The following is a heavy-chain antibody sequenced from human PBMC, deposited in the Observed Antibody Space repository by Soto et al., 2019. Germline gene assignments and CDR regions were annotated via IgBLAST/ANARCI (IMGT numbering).Heavy chain of an antibody. CDR3: ARGDRGGSGSPASYYYSGLEV. J-gene: IGHJ6*02. V-gene: IGHV3-23*01. Sequence: DVQLLESGGHLVQPGGSLRLSCAASGFTFSSYAMSWVRQAPGKGLEWVSSVSAGGDMTYYSDSVKGRFTISRDNSNNALFVQMNSLRIEDTALYYCARGDRGGSGSPASYYYSGLEVWGQGATVTVS. D-gene: IGHD3-10*01. CDR2: VSAGGDMT. CDR1: GFTFSSYA.